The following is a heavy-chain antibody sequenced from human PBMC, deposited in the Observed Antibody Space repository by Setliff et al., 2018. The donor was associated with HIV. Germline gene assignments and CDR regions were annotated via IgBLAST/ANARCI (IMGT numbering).Heavy chain of an antibody. D-gene: IGHD3-22*01. V-gene: IGHV4-38-2*01. CDR2: IYHSGST. Sequence: LSLTCAVSGYSISSGYHWGWIRQPPGKGLEWIGSIYHSGSTYYNPSLKSRVTISVDTSKNLFSLGLSSVAASDTAVYYCARQAIFGYYDSSGYLDYWGQGTLVTVSS. CDR3: ARQAIFGYYDSSGYLDY. J-gene: IGHJ4*02. CDR1: GYSISSGYH.